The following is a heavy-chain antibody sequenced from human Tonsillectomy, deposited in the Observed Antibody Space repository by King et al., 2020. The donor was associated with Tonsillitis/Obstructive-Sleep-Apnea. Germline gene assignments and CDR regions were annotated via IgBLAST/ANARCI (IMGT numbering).Heavy chain of an antibody. CDR1: GYTFISYY. CDR3: ARGGLRSVLWLGESAFDI. D-gene: IGHD3-10*01. V-gene: IGHV1-46*01. Sequence: VQLVQSGAEVKKPGASVKVSCKASGYTFISYYMHWVRQAPGQGLEWMGIINPSGGSTSNAQKFQGRITMTRDTSTSTVYMELSSLRSEDTAVYYCARGGLRSVLWLGESAFDIWGQGTMVTVSS. J-gene: IGHJ3*02. CDR2: INPSGGST.